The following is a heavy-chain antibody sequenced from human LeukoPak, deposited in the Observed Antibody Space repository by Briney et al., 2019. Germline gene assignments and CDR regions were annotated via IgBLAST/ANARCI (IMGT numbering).Heavy chain of an antibody. Sequence: GGSLRLSCADSGFTFSSYSMNWVRQAPGKGLEWVSYLSSSSSTIYYADSVKGRFTISRDNAKNSLYLQMNSLRAEDTAVYYCARDGDFWSGYPYSFDYWGQGTLVTVSS. D-gene: IGHD3-3*01. CDR2: LSSSSSTI. J-gene: IGHJ4*02. V-gene: IGHV3-48*04. CDR1: GFTFSSYS. CDR3: ARDGDFWSGYPYSFDY.